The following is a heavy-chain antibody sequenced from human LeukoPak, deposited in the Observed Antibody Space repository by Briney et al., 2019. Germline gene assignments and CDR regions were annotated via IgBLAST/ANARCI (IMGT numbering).Heavy chain of an antibody. V-gene: IGHV3-23*01. D-gene: IGHD2-2*01. CDR1: GFTFSSYA. CDR2: ISGSGGST. J-gene: IGHJ4*02. Sequence: GSLRLSCAASGFTFSSYAMSWVRQAPGKGLEWVSAISGSGGSTYYADSVKGRLTFSRDNSKNTLYLKMHILRAEDTAVSYCASPSQSQDWGQGTLVTVSS. CDR3: ASPSQSQD.